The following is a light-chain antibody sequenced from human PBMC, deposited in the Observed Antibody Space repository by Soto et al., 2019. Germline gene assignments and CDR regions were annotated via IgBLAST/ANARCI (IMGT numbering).Light chain of an antibody. CDR3: AAHAGGNTWL. CDR2: EVD. V-gene: IGLV2-8*01. CDR1: NRDVGAYKY. Sequence: QSVLTQPPSASGSPGQSLTISCKGSNRDVGAYKYVSWYQQRPGTAPKMIIFEVDKRPSGVPNRFSGSRSGDKASLTVSGLQPEDEGRYYCAAHAGGNTWLFGGGTKITVL. J-gene: IGLJ3*02.